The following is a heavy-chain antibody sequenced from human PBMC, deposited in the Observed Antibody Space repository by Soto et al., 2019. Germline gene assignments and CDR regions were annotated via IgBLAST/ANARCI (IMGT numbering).Heavy chain of an antibody. Sequence: QVQLVQSGAEVKKPGSSVKVSCKASGGTFSSYAISWVRQAPGQGLEWMGGIIPIFGTANYAQKFQGRVMIAESDATRTAYKEQSLLGSEDPDVYYCARGRVYGASPLDNSSVPRGHGTLVTVSS. V-gene: IGHV1-69*12. J-gene: IGHJ5*02. CDR2: IIPIFGTA. CDR3: ARGRVYGASPLDNSSVP. D-gene: IGHD2-8*01. CDR1: GGTFSSYA.